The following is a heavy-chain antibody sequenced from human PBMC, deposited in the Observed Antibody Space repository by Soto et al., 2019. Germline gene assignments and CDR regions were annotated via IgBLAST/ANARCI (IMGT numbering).Heavy chain of an antibody. CDR3: ARDAPGIAAAGTFY. D-gene: IGHD6-13*01. V-gene: IGHV3-7*03. CDR2: IKQDGSEK. CDR1: GFTFSSYW. J-gene: IGHJ4*02. Sequence: EVQLVESGGGLVQPGGSLRLSCAASGFTFSSYWMSWVRQAPGKGLEWVANIKQDGSEKYYVDSVKGRFTISRDNAKNSLYLQMNSLRAEDTSVYYCARDAPGIAAAGTFYWGQGTLVTVSS.